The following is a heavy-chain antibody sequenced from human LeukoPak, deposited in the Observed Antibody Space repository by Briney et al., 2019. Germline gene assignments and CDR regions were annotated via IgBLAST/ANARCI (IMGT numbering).Heavy chain of an antibody. J-gene: IGHJ6*02. CDR1: GGTFSSYA. CDR3: ARVRNSSGWYRYYYYYGMDV. Sequence: GASVTVSCTASGGTFSSYAISWVRQAPGQGLEWMGWISAYNGNTNYAQKLQGRVTMTTDTSTSTAYMELRSLRSDDTAVYYCARVRNSSGWYRYYYYYGMDVWGQGTTVTVSS. D-gene: IGHD6-19*01. CDR2: ISAYNGNT. V-gene: IGHV1-18*01.